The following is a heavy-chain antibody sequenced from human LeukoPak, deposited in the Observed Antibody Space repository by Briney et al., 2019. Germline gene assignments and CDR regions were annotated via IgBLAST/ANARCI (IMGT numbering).Heavy chain of an antibody. J-gene: IGHJ4*02. V-gene: IGHV3-74*01. CDR3: ARGPLEAPQQQLVPLDY. D-gene: IGHD6-13*01. Sequence: GGSLRLSCAASGFTFSSYWMHWVRQAPGKGLAWVSRINRDGSSTTYADSVKGRFTISRDNAKNTLYLQMNSLRAEDTAVYYCARGPLEAPQQQLVPLDYWGQGTLVTVSS. CDR2: INRDGSST. CDR1: GFTFSSYW.